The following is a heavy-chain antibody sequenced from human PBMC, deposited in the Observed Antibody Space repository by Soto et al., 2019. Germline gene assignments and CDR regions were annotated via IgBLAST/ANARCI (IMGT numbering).Heavy chain of an antibody. Sequence: QVQLVESGGGVVQPGRSLRLSCAASGFTFSNYGMHWVRQAPGKGLEWVAVIWYDGSYKYYADSVKGRFTISRDNSRTTLYQQMNSLRAEDPAVYYCAKDEGRYTYGLRDCRGQGTLVTVSS. CDR3: AKDEGRYTYGLRDC. V-gene: IGHV3-33*06. J-gene: IGHJ4*02. D-gene: IGHD5-18*01. CDR2: IWYDGSYK. CDR1: GFTFSNYG.